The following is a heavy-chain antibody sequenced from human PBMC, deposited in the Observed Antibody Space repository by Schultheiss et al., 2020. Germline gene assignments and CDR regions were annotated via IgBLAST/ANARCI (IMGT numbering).Heavy chain of an antibody. CDR2: IYYSGST. CDR3: ARDQVKGYYGWFDP. Sequence: SETLSLTCAVYGGSFSGYYWTWIRQTPGKGLEWIGYIYYSGSTNYNPSLKSRVTISVDTSKNQFSLKLSSVTAADTAVYYCARDQVKGYYGWFDPWGQGTLVTFSS. D-gene: IGHD3-22*01. J-gene: IGHJ5*02. V-gene: IGHV4-34*01. CDR1: GGSFSGYY.